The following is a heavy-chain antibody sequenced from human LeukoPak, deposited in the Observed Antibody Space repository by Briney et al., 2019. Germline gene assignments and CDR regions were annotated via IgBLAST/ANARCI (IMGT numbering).Heavy chain of an antibody. V-gene: IGHV1-69*04. CDR3: ARDQDGDDSSGYYGEPYYFDY. J-gene: IGHJ4*02. CDR1: GGTFSSYA. Sequence: SVKVSCKASGGTFSSYAISWVRQAPGQGLEWMGRIIPIFGIANYAQKFQGRVTITADKSTSTAYMEPSSLRSEDTAVYYCARDQDGDDSSGYYGEPYYFDYWGQGTLVTVSS. D-gene: IGHD3-22*01. CDR2: IIPIFGIA.